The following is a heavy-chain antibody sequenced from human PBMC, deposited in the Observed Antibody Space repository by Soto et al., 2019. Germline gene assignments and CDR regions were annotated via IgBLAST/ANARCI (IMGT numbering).Heavy chain of an antibody. J-gene: IGHJ5*02. CDR3: AHTKDSSGFLTS. CDR2: IHWNDDK. V-gene: IGHV2-5*01. Sequence: SGPTLVNPTQTLTLTCSFSGFSLSAYGVRVIWFRQPPGETLEWLALIHWNDDKRYSPYLKSKLTITKDTSKNQVVLTLTNLDPLDTGTYFCAHTKDSSGFLTSWGQGILVTVSS. D-gene: IGHD3-22*01. CDR1: GFSLSAYGVR.